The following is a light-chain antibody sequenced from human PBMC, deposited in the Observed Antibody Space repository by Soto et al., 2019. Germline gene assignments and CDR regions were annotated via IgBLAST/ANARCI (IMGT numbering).Light chain of an antibody. J-gene: IGLJ2*01. V-gene: IGLV2-23*01. Sequence: QSVLTQPASVSGSPGQSITISCTGSSSDVGRYNLVSWYQQHPGKAPKLIIYEDIERPSGVSNRFSGSKSGNTASLTISGLQTEDEADYYCCSYAGGTSVGFGGGTKVTVL. CDR2: EDI. CDR1: SSDVGRYNL. CDR3: CSYAGGTSVG.